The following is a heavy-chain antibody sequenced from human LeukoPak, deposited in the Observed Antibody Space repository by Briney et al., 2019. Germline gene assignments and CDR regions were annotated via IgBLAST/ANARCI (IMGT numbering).Heavy chain of an antibody. J-gene: IGHJ5*02. CDR1: GGSFSGYY. D-gene: IGHD6-6*01. CDR2: INHSGST. CDR3: ARGVEGIAARKKQNWFDP. V-gene: IGHV4-34*01. Sequence: SETLSLTCAVYGGSFSGYYWSWIRQPPGKGLEWIGEINHSGSTNYNPSLKSRVTISVDTSKNQFSLKLSSVTAADTAVYYCARGVEGIAARKKQNWFDPWGQGTLVTVSS.